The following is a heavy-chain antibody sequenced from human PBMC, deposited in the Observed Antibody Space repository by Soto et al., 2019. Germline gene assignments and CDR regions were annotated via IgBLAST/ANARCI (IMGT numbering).Heavy chain of an antibody. CDR2: IYWDDDK. CDR3: AHRVLRTVFGLVTTTAIYFDF. V-gene: IGHV2-5*02. D-gene: IGHD3-3*01. Sequence: QITLNESGPTQVKPRQTLTLTCTFSGFSLTTSGVGVGWIRQSPGKAPERLALIYWDDDKHYSPSLKSRLTITKDTSKNQVVLTMADLDPADTATYYCAHRVLRTVFGLVTTTAIYFDFWGQGTPVAVSS. CDR1: GFSLTTSGVG. J-gene: IGHJ4*02.